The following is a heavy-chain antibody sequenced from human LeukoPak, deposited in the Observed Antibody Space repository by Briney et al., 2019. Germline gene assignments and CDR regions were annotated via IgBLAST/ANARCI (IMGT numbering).Heavy chain of an antibody. V-gene: IGHV4-34*01. CDR3: ERGGRPRTKRFDY. J-gene: IGHJ4*02. CDR1: GGSFSGYY. CDR2: INHSGST. Sequence: SETLSLTCAVYGGSFSGYYWSWIRQPPGKGLEWIGEINHSGSTNYNPSLKSRVTISVDTSKNQFSLKLSSVTAADTAVYYCERGGRPRTKRFDYWGQGTLVTVTS. D-gene: IGHD1/OR15-1a*01.